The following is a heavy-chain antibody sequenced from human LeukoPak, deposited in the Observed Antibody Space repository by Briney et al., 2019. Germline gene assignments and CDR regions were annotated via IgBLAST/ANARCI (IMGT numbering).Heavy chain of an antibody. CDR1: GGTFSSYA. J-gene: IGHJ4*02. Sequence: SVKVSCKASGGTFSSYAISWVRQAPGKGVEWMGGIIPIFGTANYAQKFWGRVTITADESTRTAYMELSSLRSEDTAVYYCASRDNWNDPFDYWGQGTLVTVSS. CDR2: IIPIFGTA. V-gene: IGHV1-69*01. D-gene: IGHD1-1*01. CDR3: ASRDNWNDPFDY.